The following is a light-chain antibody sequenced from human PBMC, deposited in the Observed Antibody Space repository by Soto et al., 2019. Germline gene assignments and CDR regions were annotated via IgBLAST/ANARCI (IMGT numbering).Light chain of an antibody. CDR3: QQRSNWPSIT. J-gene: IGKJ5*01. V-gene: IGKV3-11*01. CDR2: DAS. CDR1: QSVSSY. Sequence: EIVLTQSPATLSLSPGERATLSCRASQSVSSYLAWYQQKPGQAPRLLIYDASNRATGIPARFSGSGSGTEFPLTISSLEPEDFAVYYCQQRSNWPSITFGQGTRPEIK.